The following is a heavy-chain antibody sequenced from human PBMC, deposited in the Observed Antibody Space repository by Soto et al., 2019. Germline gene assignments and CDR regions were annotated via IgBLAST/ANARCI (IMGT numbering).Heavy chain of an antibody. CDR1: GCSISSYY. D-gene: IGHD3-3*02. CDR3: DLPSMALAPEY. V-gene: IGHV4-59*01. Sequence: PSETLSLTCTVSGCSISSYYWSWIRQPPGKGLEWIGYIYYSGSTNYNPSLKSRVTISLDTSKNQFSLTLSSVTAADTAAYYCDLPSMALAPEYWGQGTLVTVSS. CDR2: IYYSGST. J-gene: IGHJ4*02.